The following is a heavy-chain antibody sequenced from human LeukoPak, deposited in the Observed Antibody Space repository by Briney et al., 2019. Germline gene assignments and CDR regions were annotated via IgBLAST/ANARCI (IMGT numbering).Heavy chain of an antibody. D-gene: IGHD4-17*01. J-gene: IGHJ3*02. CDR3: AKDLRRLDAFDI. V-gene: IGHV3-30*02. Sequence: SGGSLRLSCAASGFTFSSYSMNWVRQAPGKGLEWVAFIRYDGSNKYYADSVKGRFTISRDNSKNTLYLQMNSLRAEDTAVYYCAKDLRRLDAFDIWGQGTMVTVSS. CDR1: GFTFSSYS. CDR2: IRYDGSNK.